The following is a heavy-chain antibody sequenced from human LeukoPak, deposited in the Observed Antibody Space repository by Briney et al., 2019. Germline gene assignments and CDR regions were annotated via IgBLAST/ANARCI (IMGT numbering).Heavy chain of an antibody. CDR1: GGSISHGGYS. Sequence: PSQTLSLTCAVSGGSISHGGYSWNWVRQPPGKALQWIGYISQSGNTYYSPSLKSRLTISVDTSKNQFSLTLTSVTAADTAVYYCARDNWNLRFDPWGQGTLVTVSS. CDR3: ARDNWNLRFDP. D-gene: IGHD1-7*01. CDR2: ISQSGNT. J-gene: IGHJ5*02. V-gene: IGHV4-30-2*01.